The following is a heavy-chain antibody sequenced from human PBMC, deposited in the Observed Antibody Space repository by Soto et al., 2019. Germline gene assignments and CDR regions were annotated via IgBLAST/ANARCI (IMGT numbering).Heavy chain of an antibody. J-gene: IGHJ6*02. CDR2: IYYSGST. CDR3: ARGDKKRWLQLRRYYYGMDV. V-gene: IGHV4-59*01. D-gene: IGHD5-12*01. CDR1: GGSISSYY. Sequence: QVQLQESGPGLVKPSETLSLTCTVSGGSISSYYWSWIRQPPGKGLEWIGYIYYSGSTNYNPSLKSRVTISVDTSKNQFSLKLSSVTAADTAVYYCARGDKKRWLQLRRYYYGMDVWGQGTTVTVSS.